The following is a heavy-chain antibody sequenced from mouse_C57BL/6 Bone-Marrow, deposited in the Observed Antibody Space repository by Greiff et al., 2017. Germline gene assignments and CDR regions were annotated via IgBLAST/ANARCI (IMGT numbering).Heavy chain of an antibody. V-gene: IGHV5-17*01. CDR1: GFTFSDYG. CDR3: ARGDYGIAWFAY. Sequence: VQLKESGGGLVKPGGSLKLSCAASGFTFSDYGMHWVRQAPEKGLAWVAYISSGSSTIYYADTVKGRFTISRDNAKNTLFLQMTSLRSEDTAMYYCARGDYGIAWFAYWGQGTLVTVSA. D-gene: IGHD1-1*01. J-gene: IGHJ3*01. CDR2: ISSGSSTI.